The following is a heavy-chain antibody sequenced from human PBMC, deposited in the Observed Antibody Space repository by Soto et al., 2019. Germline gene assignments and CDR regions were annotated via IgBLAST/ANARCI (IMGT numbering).Heavy chain of an antibody. D-gene: IGHD3-3*01. J-gene: IGHJ6*02. V-gene: IGHV4-4*02. Sequence: SETLSLTCAVSGGSISSSNWWSWVRQPPGKGLEWIGEIYHSGSTRYSPSFQGQVTISADKSINSVYLQWSSLKASDTATYYCARLGFNYDFLSGYYNVHHYYGIDVWGQGTTVTVSS. CDR3: ARLGFNYDFLSGYYNVHHYYGIDV. CDR2: IYHSGST. CDR1: GGSISSSNW.